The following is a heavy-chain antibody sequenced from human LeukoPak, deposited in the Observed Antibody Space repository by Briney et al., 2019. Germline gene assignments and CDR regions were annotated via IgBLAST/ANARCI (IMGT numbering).Heavy chain of an antibody. CDR2: IYYSGST. D-gene: IGHD6-19*01. CDR1: GGSISSNSYY. CDR3: ARDNSGWYV. V-gene: IGHV4-39*07. J-gene: IGHJ4*02. Sequence: SETLSLTCTVSGGSISSNSYYWDWIRQPPGKGLEWIGSIYYSGSTYYNPSLKSRVTMSLDTSKNQFSLKLNSVTAADTAVYYCARDNSGWYVGGQGTLVTVSS.